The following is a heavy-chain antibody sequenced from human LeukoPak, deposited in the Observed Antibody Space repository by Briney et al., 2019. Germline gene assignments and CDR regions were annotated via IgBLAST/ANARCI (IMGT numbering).Heavy chain of an antibody. CDR2: IKQDGSEK. CDR3: ARVVYVGATHDAFDI. CDR1: GFTFSSYW. Sequence: GGSLRLSCAASGFTFSSYWMSWVRQAPGKGLEWVANIKQDGSEKYYVDSVKGRFTISRDNAKNSLYLQMNSLRAEDTAVYYCARVVYVGATHDAFDIWGQGTMVTVSS. V-gene: IGHV3-7*01. D-gene: IGHD1-26*01. J-gene: IGHJ3*02.